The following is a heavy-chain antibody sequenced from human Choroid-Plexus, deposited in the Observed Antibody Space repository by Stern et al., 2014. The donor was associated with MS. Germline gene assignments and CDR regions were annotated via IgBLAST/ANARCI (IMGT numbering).Heavy chain of an antibody. CDR2: ISGRCDPP. CDR1: GFSFSTYD. CDR3: AKWPHHIAVAGTRYFQH. V-gene: IGHV3-23*04. D-gene: IGHD6-19*01. J-gene: IGHJ1*01. Sequence: EVQLVASGGGLVQPGGSLRLAWAASGFSFSTYDMSWVGQTPGKGRQGVSGISGRCDPPYYADSIKGRFTIPRDNSKNPLYLQMDSLRADYTAVYYCAKWPHHIAVAGTRYFQHWGQGTLVTVSS.